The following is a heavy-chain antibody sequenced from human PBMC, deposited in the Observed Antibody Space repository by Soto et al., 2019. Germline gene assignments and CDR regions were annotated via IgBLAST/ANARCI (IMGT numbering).Heavy chain of an antibody. CDR2: ISSSSSYI. CDR1: GFTFSSYA. D-gene: IGHD5-18*01. Sequence: EVQLLESGGGLVQPGGSLRLSCAASGFTFSSYAMSWVRQAPGKGLEWVSSISSSSSYIYYADSVKGRFTISRDNAKNSLYLQMNSLRAEDTAVYYCARALRGYSYGSGYWGQGTLVTVSS. V-gene: IGHV3-21*01. J-gene: IGHJ4*02. CDR3: ARALRGYSYGSGY.